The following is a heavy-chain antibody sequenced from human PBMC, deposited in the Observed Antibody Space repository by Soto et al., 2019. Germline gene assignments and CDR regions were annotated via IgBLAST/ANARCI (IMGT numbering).Heavy chain of an antibody. J-gene: IGHJ4*02. D-gene: IGHD3-16*01. CDR3: SRVTYDYADGY. V-gene: IGHV4-30-4*02. CDR2: IYYSRSP. Sequence: SETLSLTSTVSGGSISSGDSYWSWIREPPGKGVEWIGYIYYSRSPYYNPSLKSRVTISLDTSKTQFSLKFSSVTTADTTMSYGSRVTYDYADGYWGQGTLVTVSS. CDR1: GGSISSGDSY.